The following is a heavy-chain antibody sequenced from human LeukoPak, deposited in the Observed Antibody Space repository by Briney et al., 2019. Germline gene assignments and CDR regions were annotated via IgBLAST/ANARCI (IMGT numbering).Heavy chain of an antibody. V-gene: IGHV4-30-4*01. CDR2: IYYSGST. D-gene: IGHD6-19*01. J-gene: IGHJ5*02. Sequence: PSETLSLTCTVSGGSISSGDYYWSWIRQPPGKGLEWIGYIYYSGSTYYNPSLKSRVTISVDTSKNQFSLKLSSVTAADTAVYYCARTAGVTRRFDPWGQGTLVTVSS. CDR3: ARTAGVTRRFDP. CDR1: GGSISSGDYY.